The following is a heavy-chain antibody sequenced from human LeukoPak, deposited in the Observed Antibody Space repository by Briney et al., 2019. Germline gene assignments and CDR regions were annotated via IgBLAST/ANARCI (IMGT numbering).Heavy chain of an antibody. CDR1: GGSFSGYY. D-gene: IGHD2-21*01. CDR3: ASGCSSSGCYSPFDY. V-gene: IGHV4-34*01. Sequence: SETLSLTCAVYGGSFSGYYWSWIRQPPGKGLEWIGEINHSGSTNYNPSLKSRVTISVDTSKNQFSLRLSSVTAADTAVYYCASGCSSSGCYSPFDYWGQGTLVPVSS. CDR2: INHSGST. J-gene: IGHJ4*02.